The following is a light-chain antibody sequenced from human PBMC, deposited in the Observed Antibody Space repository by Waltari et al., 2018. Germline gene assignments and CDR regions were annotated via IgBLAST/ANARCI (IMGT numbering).Light chain of an antibody. J-gene: IGKJ1*01. CDR3: QNHERLPAT. CDR1: RDIDTY. V-gene: IGKV3-20*01. CDR2: RAS. Sequence: ELVLTQSPGTLSLSPGERATLSCRASRDIDTYLVWYQQKPGQAPRLLIYRASNRATGIPDRFSGSGSGTDFSLTISRLEPEDFAVYYCQNHERLPATFGQGTRVEIK.